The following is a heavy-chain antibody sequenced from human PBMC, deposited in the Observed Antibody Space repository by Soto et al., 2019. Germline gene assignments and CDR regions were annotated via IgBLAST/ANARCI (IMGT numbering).Heavy chain of an antibody. J-gene: IGHJ6*02. Sequence: QVQLVQSGAEVKKPGSSVKVSCKASGGTFSTYAISWVRQAPGQGLEWMGGIIPIFGTPKYEQKFQGRVTTTADEATRTAYMDLSSLTSADTVVYYCARDYSWNYDLYYFDGMDVWGQATTVTVSS. CDR3: ARDYSWNYDLYYFDGMDV. CDR2: IIPIFGTP. D-gene: IGHD1-7*01. V-gene: IGHV1-69*12. CDR1: GGTFSTYA.